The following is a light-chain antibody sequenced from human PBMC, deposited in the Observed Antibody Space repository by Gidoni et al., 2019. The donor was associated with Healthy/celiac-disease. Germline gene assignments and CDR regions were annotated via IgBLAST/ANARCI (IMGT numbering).Light chain of an antibody. CDR1: QSISSH. Sequence: IHITQSPSSLSASAGDRATITCRASQSISSHLNWYQQKPGQAPKLLIYAASSLQSGVPSRFSGSGSGTDFTLTISSLQPEDFATYYCQQSYSTPLTFGGGTRVEIK. CDR3: QQSYSTPLT. CDR2: AAS. J-gene: IGKJ4*01. V-gene: IGKV1-39*01.